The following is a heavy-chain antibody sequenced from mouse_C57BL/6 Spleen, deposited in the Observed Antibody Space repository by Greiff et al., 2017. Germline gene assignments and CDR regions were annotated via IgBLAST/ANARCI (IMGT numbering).Heavy chain of an antibody. V-gene: IGHV1-53*01. CDR1: GYTFTSYW. Sequence: QVQLKESGTELVKPGASVKLSCKASGYTFTSYWMHWVKQRPGQGLEWIGNINPRNGGTNYNEKFKGKATLTVDKSSSTAYMQLSSLTSEDSAVDYCEGRDGSSGFAYWGQGTLVTVSA. J-gene: IGHJ3*01. CDR2: INPRNGGT. D-gene: IGHD1-1*01. CDR3: EGRDGSSGFAY.